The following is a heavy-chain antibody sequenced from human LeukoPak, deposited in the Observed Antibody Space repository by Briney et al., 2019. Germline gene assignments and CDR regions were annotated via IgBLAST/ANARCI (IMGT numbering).Heavy chain of an antibody. CDR1: GYTFTSYY. Sequence: ASVKVSCKASGYTFTSYYMHWVRQAPGQGLEWMGIINPSGGSTSYAQKFQGRVTMTRDMSTSTVYMELSSLRSEDTAVYYCARDRGRLRYFDWFHDAFDIWGQGTMVTVSS. V-gene: IGHV1-46*01. CDR2: INPSGGST. J-gene: IGHJ3*02. D-gene: IGHD3-9*01. CDR3: ARDRGRLRYFDWFHDAFDI.